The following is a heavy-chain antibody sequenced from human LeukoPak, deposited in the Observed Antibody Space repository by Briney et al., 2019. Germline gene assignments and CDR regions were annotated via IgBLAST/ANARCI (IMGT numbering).Heavy chain of an antibody. Sequence: SETLSLTCTVSGGYISSYYWSWIRQPAGKGLEWIGRIYPSGNTNYNPSLKSRVTMSVDTSKNQFSLKLTSVTAADTAVYYCARLSGSGSYFETNYYYYYYMDAWGKGTTVTISS. J-gene: IGHJ6*03. CDR1: GGYISSYY. CDR2: IYPSGNT. V-gene: IGHV4-4*07. CDR3: ARLSGSGSYFETNYYYYYYMDA. D-gene: IGHD3-10*01.